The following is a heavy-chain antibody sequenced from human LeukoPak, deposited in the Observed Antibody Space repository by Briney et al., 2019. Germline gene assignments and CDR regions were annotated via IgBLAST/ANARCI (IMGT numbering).Heavy chain of an antibody. Sequence: SVKVSCKASGGTFSSYAISWVRQAPGQGLEWMGRIIPILGIANYAQKFQGRVTITADKSTSTAYMELSSLRSEDTAVYYCARDSSGYYYYFDYWGQGTLVTVSS. CDR3: ARDSSGYYYYFDY. J-gene: IGHJ4*02. CDR2: IIPILGIA. D-gene: IGHD3-22*01. V-gene: IGHV1-69*04. CDR1: GGTFSSYA.